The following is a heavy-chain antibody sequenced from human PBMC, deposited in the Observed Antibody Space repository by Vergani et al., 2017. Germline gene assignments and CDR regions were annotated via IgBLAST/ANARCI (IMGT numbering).Heavy chain of an antibody. CDR3: ASIGIYGDPHFDY. Sequence: QVQLVQSGAEVKKPGASVKVSCKASGYTFTGYYMHWVRQAPGQGLEWMGWINPNSGGTNYAPKFQGRVTMTRDTSISTAYMELSRLRSDDTAVYYCASIGIYGDPHFDYWGQGTLVTVSS. J-gene: IGHJ4*02. CDR2: INPNSGGT. CDR1: GYTFTGYY. V-gene: IGHV1-2*02. D-gene: IGHD4-17*01.